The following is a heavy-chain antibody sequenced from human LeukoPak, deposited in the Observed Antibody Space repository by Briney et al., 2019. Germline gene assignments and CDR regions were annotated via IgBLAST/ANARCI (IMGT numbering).Heavy chain of an antibody. J-gene: IGHJ4*02. CDR2: ISSSSSYI. CDR3: AKGGDYYGSGSYIDY. D-gene: IGHD3-10*01. V-gene: IGHV3-21*04. CDR1: GFTFSSYS. Sequence: GGSLRLSCAASGFTFSSYSMNWVRQAPGKGLEWVSSISSSSSYIYYADSVKGRFTISRDNSKNTLYLQMNGLRAVDTALYYCAKGGDYYGSGSYIDYWGQGALVTVSS.